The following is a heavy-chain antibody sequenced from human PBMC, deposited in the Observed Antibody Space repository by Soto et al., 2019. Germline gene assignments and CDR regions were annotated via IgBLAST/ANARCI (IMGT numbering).Heavy chain of an antibody. V-gene: IGHV5-51*01. Sequence: PGESLKISCKVSGYNFSNYWIGWVRQMPGKGLEWMGIIYPGDSDTRYSPSFQGQVTISVDKSITTAYLQWSSLKASDTAMYYCARQYSPASFSDAFGVWGQGTMVTVSS. CDR2: IYPGDSDT. CDR1: GYNFSNYW. D-gene: IGHD4-4*01. CDR3: ARQYSPASFSDAFGV. J-gene: IGHJ3*01.